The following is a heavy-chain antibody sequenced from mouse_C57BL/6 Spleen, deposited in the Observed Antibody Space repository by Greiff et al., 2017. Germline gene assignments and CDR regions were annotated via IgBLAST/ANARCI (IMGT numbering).Heavy chain of an antibody. CDR1: GYAFTNYL. D-gene: IGHD1-1*01. Sequence: QVQLQQSGAELVRPGTSVKVSCKASGYAFTNYLIEWVKQRPGQGLEWIGVINPGSGGTNYNEKFKGKATLTADKSSSTAYMQLSSLTSEDSAVYFCARDTTVVAGGYFDYWGQGTTLTVAS. V-gene: IGHV1-54*01. CDR2: INPGSGGT. J-gene: IGHJ2*01. CDR3: ARDTTVVAGGYFDY.